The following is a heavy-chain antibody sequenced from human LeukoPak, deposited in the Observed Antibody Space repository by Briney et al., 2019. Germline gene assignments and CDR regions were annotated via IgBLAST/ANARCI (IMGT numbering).Heavy chain of an antibody. Sequence: ASVKVSCKASGYTFTDYGISWLRQAPGQGLEWMGWISSYNGNRDYAQKFQARVTLTTDASTSTAYMELRSLRSDDTAVFYCARDLSRSIAVTGPYPDYWGQGTLVIVSS. D-gene: IGHD6-19*01. CDR2: ISSYNGNR. CDR1: GYTFTDYG. CDR3: ARDLSRSIAVTGPYPDY. J-gene: IGHJ4*02. V-gene: IGHV1-18*01.